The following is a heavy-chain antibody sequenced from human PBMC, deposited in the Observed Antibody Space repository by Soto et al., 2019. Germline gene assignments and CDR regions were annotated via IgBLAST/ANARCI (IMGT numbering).Heavy chain of an antibody. Sequence: GXSVKVSCKASVYTFTWYFIHWLRQAPGQGLEWMGRMNPNSGATNYAPKFQGRVSMTRDTSIRNTLDLQMNSLRAEDTALYYCVSWVSAHFDYWGQGTLVTVSS. CDR2: MNPNSGAT. D-gene: IGHD2-8*01. CDR1: VYTFTWYF. V-gene: IGHV1-2*06. J-gene: IGHJ4*02. CDR3: VSWVSAHFDY.